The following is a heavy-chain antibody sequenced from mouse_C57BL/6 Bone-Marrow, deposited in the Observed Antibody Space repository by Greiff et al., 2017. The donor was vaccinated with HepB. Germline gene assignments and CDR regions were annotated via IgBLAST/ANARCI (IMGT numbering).Heavy chain of an antibody. Sequence: VKLKESGPGLVAPSQSLSITCTVSGFSLTSYGVDWVRQSPGKGLAWLGVIWGVGSTNYNSALKSRMSISKDNSKSHVYLKMSSLQTYDTAMYYCASVRVTTTASFAYWGQGTLVTVSA. V-gene: IGHV2-6*01. CDR1: GFSLTSYG. CDR3: ASVRVTTTASFAY. CDR2: IWGVGST. D-gene: IGHD2-2*01. J-gene: IGHJ3*01.